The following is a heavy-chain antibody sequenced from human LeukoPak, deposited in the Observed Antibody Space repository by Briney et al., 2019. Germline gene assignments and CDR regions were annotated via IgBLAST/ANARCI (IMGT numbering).Heavy chain of an antibody. Sequence: PGGSLRLSCAASGFTFSSYSMNWVRQAPGKGLEWVSAISNSGGNTYYADSVKGRFTISRDNSKNTMYLQMNSLRAEDTAIYYCARETTVTFPDAFDIWGQGTMVTVSS. J-gene: IGHJ3*02. CDR2: ISNSGGNT. CDR3: ARETTVTFPDAFDI. V-gene: IGHV3-23*01. D-gene: IGHD4-17*01. CDR1: GFTFSSYS.